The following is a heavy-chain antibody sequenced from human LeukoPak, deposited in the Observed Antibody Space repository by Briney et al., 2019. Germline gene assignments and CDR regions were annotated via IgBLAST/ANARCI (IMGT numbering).Heavy chain of an antibody. CDR3: ARGGYFSFDY. CDR1: GFTFSTYG. D-gene: IGHD2/OR15-2a*01. J-gene: IGHJ4*02. Sequence: GGSLRLSCAASGFTFSTYGMHWVRRAPGRGLEWVSGITANTRGSITYYADSVKGRFTISRDSSKDTLYLQMNSLRAEDTAVYFCARGGYFSFDYWGQGTLVTVSS. CDR2: ITANTRGSIT. V-gene: IGHV3-NL1*01.